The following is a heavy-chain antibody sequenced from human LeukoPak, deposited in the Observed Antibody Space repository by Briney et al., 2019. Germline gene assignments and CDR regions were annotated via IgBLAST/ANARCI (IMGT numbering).Heavy chain of an antibody. J-gene: IGHJ4*02. CDR2: ITGSGTST. D-gene: IGHD3-9*01. Sequence: GASLRLSCVDSGFTFSNYAMSWVRQAPGKGLEWVSAITGSGTSTCYADSLKGRFTISRDNSKPTVFLQMNSLRHEDTAIYYCVIWGDYDVLTGYYVPDYWGQGTLVTVSS. CDR3: VIWGDYDVLTGYYVPDY. CDR1: GFTFSNYA. V-gene: IGHV3-23*01.